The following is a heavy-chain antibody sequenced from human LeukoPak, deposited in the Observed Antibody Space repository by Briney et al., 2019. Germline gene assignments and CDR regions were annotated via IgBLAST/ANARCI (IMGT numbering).Heavy chain of an antibody. V-gene: IGHV3-43*02. CDR3: ARGVGSTTYYAMDV. Sequence: GGSLRLSCAASGFTFDDYAMHWVRQAPRKGLEWVSLISGDGGSTYYADSVKGRFTISRDNSKNSLYLQMNSLRAEDTAVYYCARGVGSTTYYAMDVWGQGTTVTVSS. CDR2: ISGDGGST. J-gene: IGHJ6*02. D-gene: IGHD2-2*01. CDR1: GFTFDDYA.